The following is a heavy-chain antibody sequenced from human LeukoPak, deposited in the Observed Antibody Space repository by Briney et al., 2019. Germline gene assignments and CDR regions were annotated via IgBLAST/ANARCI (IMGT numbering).Heavy chain of an antibody. CDR2: ISGGGGST. V-gene: IGHV3-23*01. CDR3: AIGLRYSSGWYDY. D-gene: IGHD6-19*01. Sequence: LPGGCLRLSCAASGFSVSSYAMGWVRQAPGEGLDWVSVISGGGGSTYRADSVKRRFTISRDNSRDTLYLQMSSLRAEDTAVYYCAIGLRYSSGWYDYWGQGTLVTVSS. CDR1: GFSVSSYA. J-gene: IGHJ4*02.